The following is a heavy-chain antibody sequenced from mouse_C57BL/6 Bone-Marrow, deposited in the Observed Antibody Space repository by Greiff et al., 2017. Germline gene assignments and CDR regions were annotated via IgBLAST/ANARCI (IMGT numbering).Heavy chain of an antibody. CDR2: IDPEDGDT. J-gene: IGHJ1*03. CDR3: TRGYYYGSRGYFDV. D-gene: IGHD1-1*01. Sequence: EVQLQQSGAELVRPGASVKLSCTASGFNIKDYYMHWVKQRPEQGLEWIGRIDPEDGDTEYAPKFQGKATMTADTSSNTAYLQLISLTSEDTAVYYCTRGYYYGSRGYFDVWGTGTAVTVSS. V-gene: IGHV14-1*01. CDR1: GFNIKDYY.